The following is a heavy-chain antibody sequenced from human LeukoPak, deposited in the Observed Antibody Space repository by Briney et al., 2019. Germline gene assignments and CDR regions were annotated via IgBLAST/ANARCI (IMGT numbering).Heavy chain of an antibody. Sequence: GGSLRLSSAASGFIFTSYSMNWVRQAPGKGLEWVSYISSSSSTIYYTDSVKGRFTISRDNAKNSLYLQMNSLRAGDTAMYYCARQRAGFTVTTSDSWGQGTLVPVSS. CDR2: ISSSSSTI. D-gene: IGHD4-17*01. CDR1: GFIFTSYS. V-gene: IGHV3-48*01. J-gene: IGHJ4*02. CDR3: ARQRAGFTVTTSDS.